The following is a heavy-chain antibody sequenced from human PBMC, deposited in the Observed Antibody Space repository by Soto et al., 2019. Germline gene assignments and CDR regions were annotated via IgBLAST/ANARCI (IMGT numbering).Heavy chain of an antibody. V-gene: IGHV3-23*01. CDR1: GFTFSSYA. Sequence: PGGSLRLSCAASGFTFSSYAMSWVRQAPGKGLEWVSAISGSGGSTYYADSVKGRFTISRDNSKNTLYLQMNSLRAEDTAVYYCAKDKFGSPARLFNAFDIWGQGTMVTVSS. D-gene: IGHD3-16*01. CDR3: AKDKFGSPARLFNAFDI. CDR2: ISGSGGST. J-gene: IGHJ3*02.